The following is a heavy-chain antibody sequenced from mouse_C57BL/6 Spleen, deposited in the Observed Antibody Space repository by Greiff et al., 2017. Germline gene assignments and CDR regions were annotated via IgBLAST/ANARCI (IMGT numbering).Heavy chain of an antibody. J-gene: IGHJ2*01. V-gene: IGHV1-15*01. CDR2: IDPETGGT. CDR3: TLYYYGTSFDY. Sequence: QVQLKESGAELVRPGASVTLSCKASGYTFTDYEMHWVKQTPVHGLEWIGAIDPETGGTAYNQKFKGKAILTADKSSSTAYMELRSLTSEDSAVYYCTLYYYGTSFDYWGQGTTLTVSS. CDR1: GYTFTDYE. D-gene: IGHD1-1*01.